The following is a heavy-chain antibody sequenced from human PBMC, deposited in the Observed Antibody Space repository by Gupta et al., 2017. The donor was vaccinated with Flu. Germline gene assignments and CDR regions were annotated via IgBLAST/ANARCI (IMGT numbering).Heavy chain of an antibody. D-gene: IGHD2-2*01. J-gene: IGHJ1*01. CDR2: IYYTGGT. Sequence: VKPSETLSLTCTVSGGSISDTIYFWGWIRQPPGKGLEWIGSIYYTGGTYYNPSLNGRVSISVDTSKNQFPLKLSSVTAADTAVYYCARHESASTLEYFRRWGQGTLVTVSA. CDR3: ARHESASTLEYFRR. V-gene: IGHV4-39*01. CDR1: GGSISDTIYF.